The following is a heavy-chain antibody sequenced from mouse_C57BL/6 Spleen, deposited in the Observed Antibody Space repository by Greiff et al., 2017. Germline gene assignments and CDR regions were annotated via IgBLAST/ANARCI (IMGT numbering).Heavy chain of an antibody. CDR1: GYAFSSSW. CDR3: APVYDGYSAWFAY. D-gene: IGHD2-3*01. Sequence: VQLQQSGPELVKPGASVKISCKASGYAFSSSWMNWVQQRPGKGLEWIGRICPGDGDTNYNGTFKGKATLTADKSSSTAYMQLSSLTSEDSAVYFCAPVYDGYSAWFAYWGQGTLVTVSA. J-gene: IGHJ3*01. V-gene: IGHV1-82*01. CDR2: ICPGDGDT.